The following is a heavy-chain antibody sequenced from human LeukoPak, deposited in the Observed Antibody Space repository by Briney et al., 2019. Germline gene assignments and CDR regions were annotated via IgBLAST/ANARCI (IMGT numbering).Heavy chain of an antibody. D-gene: IGHD6-19*01. V-gene: IGHV3-30*18. CDR2: ISYDGSNK. CDR3: AKDQAQWLVLDY. Sequence: GRSLRLSCAASGFTFSSYVMHWVRQAPGKGLEWVAVISYDGSNKYYADSVKGRFTISRDNSKNTLYLQMNSLRAEDTAVYYCAKDQAQWLVLDYWGQGTLVTVSS. J-gene: IGHJ4*02. CDR1: GFTFSSYV.